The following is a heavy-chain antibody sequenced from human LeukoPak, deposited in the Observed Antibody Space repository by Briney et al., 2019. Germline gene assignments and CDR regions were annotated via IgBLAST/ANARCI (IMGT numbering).Heavy chain of an antibody. D-gene: IGHD3-22*01. Sequence: SETLSLTCAVSGGSISSGGYSWSWIRQPPGKGLEWIGYIYHSGSTYYNPSLKSRVTISVDRSKNQFSLKLSSATAADTAVYYCARLYYYDSSGYYMDYWGQGTLVTVSS. J-gene: IGHJ4*02. CDR1: GGSISSGGYS. CDR3: ARLYYYDSSGYYMDY. CDR2: IYHSGST. V-gene: IGHV4-30-2*01.